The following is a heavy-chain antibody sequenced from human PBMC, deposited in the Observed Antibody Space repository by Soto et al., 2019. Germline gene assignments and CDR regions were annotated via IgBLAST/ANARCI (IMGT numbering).Heavy chain of an antibody. CDR3: ARDCYSQGSGTMGGYFAY. CDR1: GITVSSNY. D-gene: IGHD2-21*01. V-gene: IGHV3-66*01. CDR2: IYSGGST. J-gene: IGHJ4*02. Sequence: EVQLVESGGGLVLPGGSLRLSCAASGITVSSNYMSWVRQAPGKGLEWVSVIYSGGSTYYADSVKGRFTISRYNSKNSLYVHMNSLRAEDTAVYDCARDCYSQGSGTMGGYFAYWGQGTLVTVSS.